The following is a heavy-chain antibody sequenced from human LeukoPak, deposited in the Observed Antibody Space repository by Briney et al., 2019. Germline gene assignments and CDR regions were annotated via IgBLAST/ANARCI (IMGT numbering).Heavy chain of an antibody. V-gene: IGHV3-30*04. J-gene: IGHJ4*02. CDR3: ARTTYYYGSGFDY. CDR2: ISYDGSNK. CDR1: GFTFSSYA. D-gene: IGHD3-10*01. Sequence: GGSLRLYCAASGFTFSSYAMHWVRQAPGKGLEWVAVISYDGSNKYYADSVKGRFTISRDNSKNTLYLQMNSLRAEDTAVYYCARTTYYYGSGFDYWGQGTLVTVSS.